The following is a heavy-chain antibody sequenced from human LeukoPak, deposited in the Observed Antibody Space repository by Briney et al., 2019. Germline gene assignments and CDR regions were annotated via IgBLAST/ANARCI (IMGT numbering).Heavy chain of an antibody. CDR1: GFTFSTYE. Sequence: PGGSLRLSCAASGFTFSTYELNWVRQAPGKGLEWVSYISGDGDTIYCADSVKGRFTISRDNAKNSLYLQMNSLRAEDTGLYYCASYFDFWSGYHPGGEVGYWGQGTLVTVSS. V-gene: IGHV3-48*03. D-gene: IGHD3-3*01. CDR3: ASYFDFWSGYHPGGEVGY. CDR2: ISGDGDTI. J-gene: IGHJ4*02.